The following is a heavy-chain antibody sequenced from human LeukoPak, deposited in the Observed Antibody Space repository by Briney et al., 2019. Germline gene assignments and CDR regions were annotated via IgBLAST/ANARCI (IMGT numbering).Heavy chain of an antibody. J-gene: IGHJ4*02. Sequence: GGSLRLSCAASGFTFSYYAIHWVRQAPGKGLEWVAFIRYDGTNKNYADSVKGRFTISRDNSKNTLYLQMNSLRAEDTAVYYSAKARTRGYSYGSFDYWGQGTLVTVSS. CDR1: GFTFSYYA. V-gene: IGHV3-30*02. D-gene: IGHD5-18*01. CDR3: AKARTRGYSYGSFDY. CDR2: IRYDGTNK.